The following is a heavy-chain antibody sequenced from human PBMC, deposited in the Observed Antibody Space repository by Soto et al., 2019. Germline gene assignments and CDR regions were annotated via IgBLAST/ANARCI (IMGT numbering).Heavy chain of an antibody. CDR2: IIPIFGTA. D-gene: IGHD6-19*01. V-gene: IGHV1-69*13. J-gene: IGHJ5*02. Sequence: SVKVSCKASGYTFSSYAISWVRQAPGQGLEWMGGIIPIFGTANYAQKFQGRVTITADESTSTAYMELSSLRSEDTAVYYCARRQWLVPHWFDPWGQGTLVTVSS. CDR3: ARRQWLVPHWFDP. CDR1: GYTFSSYA.